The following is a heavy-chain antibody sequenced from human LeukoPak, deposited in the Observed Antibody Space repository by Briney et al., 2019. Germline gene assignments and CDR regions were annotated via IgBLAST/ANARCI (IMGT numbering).Heavy chain of an antibody. V-gene: IGHV1-69*04. CDR1: GYTFTSYA. J-gene: IGHJ4*02. D-gene: IGHD6-13*01. CDR3: ARVGIAAAASENDY. Sequence: SVKASCKASGYTFTSYAMNWVRQAPGQGLEWMGRIIPILGIANYAQKFQGRVTITADKSTSTAYMELSSLRSEDTAVYYCARVGIAAAASENDYWGQGTLVTVSS. CDR2: IIPILGIA.